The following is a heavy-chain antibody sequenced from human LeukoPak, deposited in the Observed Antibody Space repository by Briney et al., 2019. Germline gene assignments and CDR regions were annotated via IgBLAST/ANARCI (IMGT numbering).Heavy chain of an antibody. CDR2: INPNSGGT. CDR1: GYTFTGYY. D-gene: IGHD3-10*01. CDR3: AKLWFGELLFAFDI. V-gene: IGHV1-2*02. Sequence: ASVKVSCKASGYTFTGYYMHWVRQAPGQGLEWMGWINPNSGGTNYAQKFQGRVTMTRDTSISTAYMELSRLRSDDTAVYYCAKLWFGELLFAFDIWGQGTMVTVSS. J-gene: IGHJ3*02.